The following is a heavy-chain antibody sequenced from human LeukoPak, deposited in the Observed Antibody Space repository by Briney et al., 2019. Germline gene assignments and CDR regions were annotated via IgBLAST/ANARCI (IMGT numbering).Heavy chain of an antibody. CDR1: GGTLSSYT. J-gene: IGHJ4*02. CDR2: MNPNSGGT. V-gene: IGHV1-2*02. Sequence: ASVKVSCKASGGTLSSYTISWVRQATGQGLEWLGWMNPNSGGTNYAQKFQGRVTMTRDTSISTAYMELSRLRSDDTAVYYCARDNAGGSGSYYPFDYWGQGTLVTVSS. D-gene: IGHD3-10*01. CDR3: ARDNAGGSGSYYPFDY.